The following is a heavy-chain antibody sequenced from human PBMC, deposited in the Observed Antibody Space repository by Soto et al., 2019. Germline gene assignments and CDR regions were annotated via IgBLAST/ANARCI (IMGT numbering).Heavy chain of an antibody. V-gene: IGHV6-1*01. CDR1: GDSVSSNSAG. J-gene: IGHJ4*01. Sequence: SHTLPLTCAITGDSVSSNSAGWSWVRQSPSRGLEWLGRTYYRSKWYYEYAVSVRGRITINPDTSKNQYSLQLNSVTPEDTAVYFCARGEQYSGRIFDYWGQGTLVTVSS. D-gene: IGHD1-26*01. CDR2: TYYRSKWYY. CDR3: ARGEQYSGRIFDY.